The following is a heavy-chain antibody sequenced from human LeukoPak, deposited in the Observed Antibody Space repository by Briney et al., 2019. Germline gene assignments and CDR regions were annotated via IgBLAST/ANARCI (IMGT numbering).Heavy chain of an antibody. Sequence: SETLSLTCTVSGGSISSYYWSWIRQPPGKGLEWIGYIYYSGSTNYNPSLKSRVTISVDTSKTQFSLKLSSVTAADTAVYYCARESDDSSGYYYRLFDYWGQGTWSPSPQ. V-gene: IGHV4-59*01. CDR2: IYYSGST. D-gene: IGHD3-22*01. CDR1: GGSISSYY. J-gene: IGHJ4*02. CDR3: ARESDDSSGYYYRLFDY.